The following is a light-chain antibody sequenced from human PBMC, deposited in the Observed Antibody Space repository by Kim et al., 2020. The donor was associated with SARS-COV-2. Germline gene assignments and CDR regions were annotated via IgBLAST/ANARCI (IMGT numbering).Light chain of an antibody. Sequence: GERATLSCRASQSVSSSSLAWYQQKPGQAPRLLIYGTSSRATGIPYRFSGSGSGTDFTLTISRLEPEDVAVYYCQQYGGSPWTFGQGTKVDIK. CDR1: QSVSSSS. CDR2: GTS. V-gene: IGKV3-20*01. J-gene: IGKJ1*01. CDR3: QQYGGSPWT.